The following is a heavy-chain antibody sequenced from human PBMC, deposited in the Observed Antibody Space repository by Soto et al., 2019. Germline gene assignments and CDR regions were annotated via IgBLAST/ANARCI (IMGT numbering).Heavy chain of an antibody. CDR2: INHSGST. Sequence: PSETLSLTCAVNGGSFSTYYWSWIRQPPGRGLEWVGEINHSGSTNYNPSLKSRVTISVDTSKNQFSLKLSSVTAADTAVYYCARDLRFRGFYGMDVWGQGTTVTVSS. CDR1: GGSFSTYY. V-gene: IGHV4-34*09. J-gene: IGHJ6*02. CDR3: ARDLRFRGFYGMDV. D-gene: IGHD3-10*01.